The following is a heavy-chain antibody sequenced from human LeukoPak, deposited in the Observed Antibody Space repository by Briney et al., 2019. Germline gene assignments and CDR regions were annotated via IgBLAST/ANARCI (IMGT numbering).Heavy chain of an antibody. J-gene: IGHJ4*02. CDR1: GYTFSTHG. D-gene: IGHD4-17*01. CDR3: ARDGLTTVTTPIDY. CDR2: ISGNNGNT. Sequence: ASVKVSCKSSGYTFSTHGISWVRQAPGQGLEWMGWISGNNGNTNYAQNFQGRVTMTTDTSTSTAYMELRSLRSDDTAVYYCARDGLTTVTTPIDYWGQGTLVTVSS. V-gene: IGHV1-18*01.